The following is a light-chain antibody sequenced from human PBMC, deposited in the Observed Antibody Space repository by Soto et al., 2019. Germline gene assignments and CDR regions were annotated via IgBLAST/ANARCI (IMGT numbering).Light chain of an antibody. J-gene: IGKJ5*01. CDR3: QQYNNWLPIT. CDR2: GAS. V-gene: IGKV3-15*01. CDR1: QSVSSN. Sequence: EIVMTHSPATLSVSPWERATLSCRASQSVSSNLAWYQQKPGQAPRLLIYGASTRATGIPARFSGSGSGTEFTLTISSLQSEDFAVYYCQQYNNWLPITFGQGTRLEIK.